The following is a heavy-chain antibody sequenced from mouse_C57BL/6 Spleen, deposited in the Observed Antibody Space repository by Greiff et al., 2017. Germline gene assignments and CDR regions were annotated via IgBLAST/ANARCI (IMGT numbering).Heavy chain of an antibody. Sequence: EVMLVESGGGLVKPGGSLKLSCAASGFTFSSYTMSWVRQTPEKRLEWVATISGGGGNTYYPDSVKGRFTISRDNAKNTLYLQMSSLRSEDTALYYCARLYYGYEGYYAMDYWGQGTSVTVSS. CDR3: ARLYYGYEGYYAMDY. V-gene: IGHV5-9*01. CDR1: GFTFSSYT. D-gene: IGHD2-2*01. CDR2: ISGGGGNT. J-gene: IGHJ4*01.